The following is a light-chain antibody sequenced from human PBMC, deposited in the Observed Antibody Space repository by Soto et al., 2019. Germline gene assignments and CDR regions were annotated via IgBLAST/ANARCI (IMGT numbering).Light chain of an antibody. Sequence: QSVLTQPPSVSAAPGQKVTISCSGSSSNIGSNYVSWYQQLPGTAPKLLIYENNKRPSGIPDRFSGSKSGTSATLGITGLQTGDEADYYCGTWDSSLRARQYVFGTGTKVTVL. CDR1: SSNIGSNY. CDR3: GTWDSSLRARQYV. V-gene: IGLV1-51*02. CDR2: ENN. J-gene: IGLJ1*01.